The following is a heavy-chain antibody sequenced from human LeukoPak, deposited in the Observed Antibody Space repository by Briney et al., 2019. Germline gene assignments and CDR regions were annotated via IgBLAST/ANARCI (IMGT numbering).Heavy chain of an antibody. Sequence: GGSLRLSCTASGITFNTYGLHWVRQAPGKGLEWVAFIRYNGNDNYYSDSVKGRFTISRDNFRNTLYLQMNSLRAEDTAVYYCAKASAMIVVVSKHFDYWGQGTLVTVSS. CDR2: IRYNGNDN. CDR3: AKASAMIVVVSKHFDY. D-gene: IGHD3-22*01. CDR1: GITFNTYG. V-gene: IGHV3-30*02. J-gene: IGHJ4*02.